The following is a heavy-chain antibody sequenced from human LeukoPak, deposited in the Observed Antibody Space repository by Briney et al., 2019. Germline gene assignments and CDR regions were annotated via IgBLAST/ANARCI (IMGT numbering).Heavy chain of an antibody. J-gene: IGHJ5*02. CDR1: GKSLTRVS. CDR3: ATATIIWGSYRSWLDT. D-gene: IGHD3-16*02. V-gene: IGHV1-24*01. Sequence: ASVTVSFKVSGKSLTRVSIHWVRQSPGKGLEWMGGLDPEHGGRLYAQTFQGRVTMTEDASTDTAYMELNRLRSEDTAVYYCATATIIWGSYRSWLDTWGQGTLVTVSP. CDR2: LDPEHGGR.